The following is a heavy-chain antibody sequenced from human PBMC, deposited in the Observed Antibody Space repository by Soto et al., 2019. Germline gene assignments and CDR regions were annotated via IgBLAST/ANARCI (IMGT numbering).Heavy chain of an antibody. V-gene: IGHV1-69*01. Sequence: QVQLVQSGAEVKKPGSSVKVSCKASGGTFSSYAISWVRQAPGQGLEWMGGIIPIFGTANYAQKFQGRVTSTADESTSTAYMELSSLRSEDTAVYYCARGVHYYDSSGYYSSYWYFDLWGRGTLVTVSS. J-gene: IGHJ2*01. D-gene: IGHD3-22*01. CDR1: GGTFSSYA. CDR2: IIPIFGTA. CDR3: ARGVHYYDSSGYYSSYWYFDL.